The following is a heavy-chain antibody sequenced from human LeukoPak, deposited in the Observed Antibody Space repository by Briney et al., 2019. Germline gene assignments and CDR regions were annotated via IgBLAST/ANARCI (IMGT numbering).Heavy chain of an antibody. CDR2: ISGSAGST. Sequence: GGSLRLSCAASGFTFSNYAMSWVRQAPGKGLEWVSAISGSAGSTYYADSVKGRFTISRDNAKNSLSLQMNSLRAEDTAVYYCARDMGTSSWHAFDNWGQGTLVTVSS. J-gene: IGHJ4*02. CDR1: GFTFSNYA. D-gene: IGHD6-13*01. CDR3: ARDMGTSSWHAFDN. V-gene: IGHV3-23*01.